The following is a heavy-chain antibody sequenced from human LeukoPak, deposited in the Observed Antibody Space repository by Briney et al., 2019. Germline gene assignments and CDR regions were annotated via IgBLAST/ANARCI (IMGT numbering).Heavy chain of an antibody. D-gene: IGHD6-13*01. CDR3: ARATYSSSWYDY. J-gene: IGHJ4*02. CDR1: GYTFTGYY. CDR2: INPNSGGT. V-gene: IGHV1-2*04. Sequence: ASVKVSCKASGYTFTGYYMHWVRQAPGQGLEWMGWINPNSGGTNYAQKFQGWVTMTRDTSISTAYMELSRLRSDDTVVYYCARATYSSSWYDYWSQGTLVTVSS.